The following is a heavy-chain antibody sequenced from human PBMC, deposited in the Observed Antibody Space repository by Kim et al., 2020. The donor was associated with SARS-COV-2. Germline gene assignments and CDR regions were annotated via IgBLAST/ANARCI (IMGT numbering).Heavy chain of an antibody. CDR3: AKDTALGRRGYYFDY. D-gene: IGHD3-10*01. Sequence: GGSLRLSCAASGFTFSSYAMSWVRQAPGKGLEWVSAISGSGGSTYYADSVKGRFTISRDNSKNTLYLQMNSLRAEDTAVYYCAKDTALGRRGYYFDYWGQGTLVTVSS. CDR2: ISGSGGST. CDR1: GFTFSSYA. J-gene: IGHJ4*02. V-gene: IGHV3-23*01.